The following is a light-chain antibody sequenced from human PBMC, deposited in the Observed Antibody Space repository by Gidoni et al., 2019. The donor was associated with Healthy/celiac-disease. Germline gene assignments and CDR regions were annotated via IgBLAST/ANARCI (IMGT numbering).Light chain of an antibody. J-gene: IGLJ2*01. CDR1: SSDVGDYNY. CDR2: DVS. Sequence: QSALTQPASVSGSPGQSITISCTGTSSDVGDYNYVSWYQQHPGKAPKLMIYDVSNRPSGVSNRFSGSKSGNTASLTISGLQAEDEADYYCSSYTSSSTPGVVFGGGTKLTVL. V-gene: IGLV2-14*03. CDR3: SSYTSSSTPGVV.